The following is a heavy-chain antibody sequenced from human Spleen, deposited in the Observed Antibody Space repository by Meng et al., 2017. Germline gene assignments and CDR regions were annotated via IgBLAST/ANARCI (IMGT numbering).Heavy chain of an antibody. CDR2: ISSSGSSI. CDR1: GFTFSSYE. J-gene: IGHJ6*02. D-gene: IGHD3-16*02. Sequence: GESLKISCAASGFTFSSYEMNWVRQAPGKGLEWVSYISSSGSSIYYADSVRGRFTISRDNAKSSLYLQMNSLRAEDTAVYYCARDLYDYIWGSYRFEGGGDYYYGMDVWGQGTTVTVSS. V-gene: IGHV3-48*03. CDR3: ARDLYDYIWGSYRFEGGGDYYYGMDV.